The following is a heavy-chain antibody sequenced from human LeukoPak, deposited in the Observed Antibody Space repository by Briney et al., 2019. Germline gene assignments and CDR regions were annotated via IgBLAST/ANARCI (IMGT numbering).Heavy chain of an antibody. CDR3: AKALMVDSHPNY. CDR1: GFTFSSYG. CDR2: IRYDGSNK. D-gene: IGHD2-15*01. J-gene: IGHJ4*02. Sequence: GGSLRLSCAASGFTFSSYGMRWVRQAPGKGLEWVAFIRYDGSNKYYADSVKGRFTISRDNSKNTLYLQMNSLRAEDMAVYYCAKALMVDSHPNYWGQGTLVTVSS. V-gene: IGHV3-30*02.